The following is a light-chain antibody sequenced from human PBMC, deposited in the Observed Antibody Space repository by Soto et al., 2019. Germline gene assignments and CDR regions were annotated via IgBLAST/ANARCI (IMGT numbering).Light chain of an antibody. Sequence: QSVLTQPPSASGTPGQRVTISCSGSSSNIGGNYVYWYQQLPGAAPKLLIYLNDQRPSGVPDRFFGSKSGTSASLAISGLRSEDEAEYYCAAWDDSLSGPVFGVGTKVTVL. CDR3: AAWDDSLSGPV. CDR2: LND. V-gene: IGLV1-47*02. CDR1: SSNIGGNY. J-gene: IGLJ2*01.